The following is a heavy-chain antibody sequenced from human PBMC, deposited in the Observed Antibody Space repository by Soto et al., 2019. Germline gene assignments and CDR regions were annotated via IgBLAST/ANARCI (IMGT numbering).Heavy chain of an antibody. Sequence: QVQLVQSGAEVKKPGASVKVSCKASGYTFTSYDINWVRQATGQGLEWMGWMNPNSGNTGYAQKFQGRVTMTRNTSISTAYMELSSLRSEDTAVYYCARERRSYCGGDRSSGWFDPWGQGTLVTVSS. CDR3: ARERRSYCGGDRSSGWFDP. V-gene: IGHV1-8*01. CDR1: GYTFTSYD. CDR2: MNPNSGNT. D-gene: IGHD2-21*02. J-gene: IGHJ5*02.